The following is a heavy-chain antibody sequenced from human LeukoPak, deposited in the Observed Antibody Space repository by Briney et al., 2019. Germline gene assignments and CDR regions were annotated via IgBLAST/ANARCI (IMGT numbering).Heavy chain of an antibody. CDR2: IYPGDSDT. V-gene: IGHV5-51*01. J-gene: IGHJ4*02. CDR3: ARLPYCGGDCYLDY. CDR1: GYSFISYW. Sequence: GESLKISCKGSGYSFISYWIGWVRQMPRKGLEWMGIIYPGDSDTRYSPSFQGQVTISADKSITTAYLQWSSLKASDTAMYYCARLPYCGGDCYLDYWGQGTLVTVSS. D-gene: IGHD2-21*02.